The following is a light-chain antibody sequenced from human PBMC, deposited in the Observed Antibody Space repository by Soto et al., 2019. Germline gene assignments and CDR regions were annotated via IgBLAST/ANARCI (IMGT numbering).Light chain of an antibody. CDR3: AAWDDSLNGHVV. V-gene: IGLV1-44*01. J-gene: IGLJ2*01. CDR1: SSNIGSNT. CDR2: SNS. Sequence: QSVLTQPPSASGTPGQRVTISCSGSSSNIGSNTVNWYQQLPGTAPKLLIYSNSQRPSRVPDRFSGSKSGTSASLPISGLESEDEADYYCAAWDDSLNGHVVFGGGTKLTVL.